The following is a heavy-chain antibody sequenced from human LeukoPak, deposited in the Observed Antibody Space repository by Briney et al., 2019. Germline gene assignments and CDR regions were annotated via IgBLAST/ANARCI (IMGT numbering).Heavy chain of an antibody. D-gene: IGHD4-17*01. Sequence: GGSLRLSCAASGFTFSSYAMSWVRQAPGKGLEWVSAISGSGGSTYYADSVKGRFTISRDNAKNSLYLQMNSLRAEDTAVYYCARSSMVMDYAGWFDPWGQGTLVTVSS. CDR3: ARSSMVMDYAGWFDP. CDR1: GFTFSSYA. J-gene: IGHJ5*02. V-gene: IGHV3-23*01. CDR2: ISGSGGST.